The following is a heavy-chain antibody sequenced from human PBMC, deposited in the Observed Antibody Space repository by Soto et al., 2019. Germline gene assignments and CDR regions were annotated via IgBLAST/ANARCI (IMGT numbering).Heavy chain of an antibody. D-gene: IGHD3-16*01. CDR1: GYTFTSYD. Sequence: QVPLVQSGAEVKKPGASVKVSCKASGYTFTSYDINWVRQATGQGLEWMGWMNPNSGNTGYAQKFQGRVSMTRNTSISTAYMELSSLRSEDTAVYYCAGGASLLGNWFDPWGQGSLVTVSS. J-gene: IGHJ5*02. CDR2: MNPNSGNT. CDR3: AGGASLLGNWFDP. V-gene: IGHV1-8*02.